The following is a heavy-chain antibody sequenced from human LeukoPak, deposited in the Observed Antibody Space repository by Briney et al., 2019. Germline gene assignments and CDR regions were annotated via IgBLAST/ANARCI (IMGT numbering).Heavy chain of an antibody. CDR2: VYYTGST. V-gene: IGHV4-39*07. D-gene: IGHD6-13*01. J-gene: IGHJ4*02. CDR3: ASSSWYSLYFDY. Sequence: SETLSLTCTVSGGSISSSSYYWGWIRQPPGKGLEWIGSVYYTGSTYYNPSLKSRVTISVDTSKNQFSLKLSSVTAADTAVYYCASSSWYSLYFDYWGQGTLDTVSS. CDR1: GGSISSSSYY.